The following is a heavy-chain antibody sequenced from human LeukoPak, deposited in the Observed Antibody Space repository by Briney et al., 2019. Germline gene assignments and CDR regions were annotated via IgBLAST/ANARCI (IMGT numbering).Heavy chain of an antibody. CDR3: ARGGDYGDYDFFDY. D-gene: IGHD4-17*01. J-gene: IGHJ4*02. CDR1: GFTFSSYW. V-gene: IGHV3-7*01. Sequence: GGSLRLSCAASGFTFSSYWLSWVRQPPGKGLEWVANIQQDGSEKNYVDSVKGRFTISRDNGKNSLYLQMNSLRAEDTAVYYCARGGDYGDYDFFDYWGQGTLVTVSS. CDR2: IQQDGSEK.